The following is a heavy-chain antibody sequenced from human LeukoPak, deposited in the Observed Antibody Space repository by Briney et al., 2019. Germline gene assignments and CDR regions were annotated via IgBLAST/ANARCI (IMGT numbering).Heavy chain of an antibody. CDR2: IKQDGSEK. V-gene: IGHV3-7*01. D-gene: IGHD2-2*01. Sequence: GGSLRLSCAASGFTFSSYSMNWVRQAPGKGLEWVANIKQDGSEKYYVDSVKGRFTISRDNAKNSLYLQMNSLRAEDTAVYYCAREKSWGTSCFDYWGQGTLVTVSS. CDR1: GFTFSSYS. J-gene: IGHJ4*02. CDR3: AREKSWGTSCFDY.